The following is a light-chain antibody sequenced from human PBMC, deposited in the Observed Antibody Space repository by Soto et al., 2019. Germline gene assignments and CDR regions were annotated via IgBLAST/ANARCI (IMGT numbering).Light chain of an antibody. V-gene: IGKV1-5*03. CDR1: QSISNR. Sequence: DIQMTQFPSTLSASVGDRVTITCRASQSISNRLAWFQQKSGEAPNLLIHKASSVESGVPSRFSGSGSGTEFTLTISILHPDDFASYCCQHYNTYSWTFGQGTKVEIK. J-gene: IGKJ1*01. CDR3: QHYNTYSWT. CDR2: KAS.